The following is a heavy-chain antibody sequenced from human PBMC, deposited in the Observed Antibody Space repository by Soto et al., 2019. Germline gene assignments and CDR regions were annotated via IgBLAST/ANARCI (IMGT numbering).Heavy chain of an antibody. V-gene: IGHV3-66*01. Sequence: EVQLVESGGGLVQPGGSLRLSCAASGFTVSSKYMTWVRQAPGKGLEWVSLIQSGGTTYYADSVKGRFTISRDTSENTLHLQMGNLRDEDTAVYYCARGDVLCDGGRCYGIPLDLWGKGTTVTGSS. CDR2: IQSGGTT. CDR3: ARGDVLCDGGRCYGIPLDL. D-gene: IGHD2-15*01. CDR1: GFTVSSKY. J-gene: IGHJ6*04.